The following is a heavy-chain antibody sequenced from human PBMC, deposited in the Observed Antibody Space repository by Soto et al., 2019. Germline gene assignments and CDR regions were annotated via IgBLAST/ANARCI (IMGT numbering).Heavy chain of an antibody. CDR3: ARFKMDTAMVPIFDY. D-gene: IGHD5-18*01. J-gene: IGHJ4*02. CDR2: IIPILGIA. CDR1: GGTFSSYT. V-gene: IGHV1-69*02. Sequence: SVKVSCKASGGTFSSYTISWVRQAPGQGLEWMGRIIPILGIANYAQKFQGRVTITADKSTSTVYMELSSLRSEDTAVYYCARFKMDTAMVPIFDYWGQGTLVTVSS.